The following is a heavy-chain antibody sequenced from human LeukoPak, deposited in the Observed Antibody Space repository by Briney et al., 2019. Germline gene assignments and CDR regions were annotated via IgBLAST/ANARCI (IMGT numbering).Heavy chain of an antibody. CDR1: GFTFSTFS. Sequence: PGGSLRLSCAASGFTFSTFSMHWVRQAPGKGLEWVAVILYDGSTQYYADSVRGRFTASRDNSKDTLYLQMNSLRAEDTAVYYCAGLLSSDYYPFYYFDYWGQGTLVTVSS. V-gene: IGHV3-30*14. D-gene: IGHD3-22*01. CDR3: AGLLSSDYYPFYYFDY. J-gene: IGHJ4*02. CDR2: ILYDGSTQ.